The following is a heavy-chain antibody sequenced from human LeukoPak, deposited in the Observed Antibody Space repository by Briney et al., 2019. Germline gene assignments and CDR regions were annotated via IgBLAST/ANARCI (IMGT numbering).Heavy chain of an antibody. CDR2: IRFDGSNK. J-gene: IGHJ3*02. V-gene: IGHV3-33*01. Sequence: GESLRLSCAAFEFTFSNYDMHWVRQAPGKGLEWVSLIRFDGSNKYYADSVKGRFTISRSNSKNTLYLQMNSLGAEDTAVYYCARCIVVVPAWAFDIWGQGTMVTVSS. D-gene: IGHD2-2*01. CDR1: EFTFSNYD. CDR3: ARCIVVVPAWAFDI.